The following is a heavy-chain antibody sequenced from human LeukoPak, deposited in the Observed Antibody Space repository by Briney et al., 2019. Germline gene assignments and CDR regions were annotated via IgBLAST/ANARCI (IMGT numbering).Heavy chain of an antibody. J-gene: IGHJ6*02. CDR1: GFTFSSYG. CDR2: ISYDGSNK. D-gene: IGHD2-15*01. CDR3: AKDRGYCSGGSGYYYYGMDV. Sequence: GRSLRLSCAASGFTFSSYGMHWVRQAPGKGLEWVAVISYDGSNKYYADSVKGRFTISRDNSKNTLYLQMNSLRAEDTAVYYCAKDRGYCSGGSGYYYYGMDVWGQGTTVTVSS. V-gene: IGHV3-30*18.